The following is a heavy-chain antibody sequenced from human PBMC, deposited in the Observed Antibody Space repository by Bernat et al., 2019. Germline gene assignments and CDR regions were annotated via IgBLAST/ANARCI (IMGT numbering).Heavy chain of an antibody. D-gene: IGHD4-11*01. CDR1: GFPITSGYS. J-gene: IGHJ4*02. CDR2: FYLSEST. V-gene: IGHV4-38-2*01. Sequence: QVQLQESGPGLVKPSETLSLSCVVSGFPITSGYSWGWVRQPPGKGLEWIASFYLSESTYYNAALKSRVTISVDKSKNLFSLKMDSVTAADTAIYYCARMKPLGRTVDYFQYWGQGTLVTVSS. CDR3: ARMKPLGRTVDYFQY.